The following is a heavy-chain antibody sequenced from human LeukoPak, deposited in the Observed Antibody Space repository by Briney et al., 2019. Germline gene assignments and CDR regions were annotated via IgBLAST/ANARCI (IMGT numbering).Heavy chain of an antibody. Sequence: GGSLRLSCAASGFTFSSYAMSSVRQAPGKGLEWVSGISSSGGSTYYADSVKGRFTISRDNSKNTLYLQMNNLRAEDTAVYYCSKRGAYYFDYWGQGTLVTVSS. CDR2: ISSSGGST. D-gene: IGHD1-26*01. CDR1: GFTFSSYA. CDR3: SKRGAYYFDY. V-gene: IGHV3-23*01. J-gene: IGHJ4*02.